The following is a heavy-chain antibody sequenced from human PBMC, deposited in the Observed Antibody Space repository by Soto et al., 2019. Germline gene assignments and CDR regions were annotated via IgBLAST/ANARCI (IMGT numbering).Heavy chain of an antibody. J-gene: IGHJ5*02. D-gene: IGHD3-10*01. V-gene: IGHV4-4*07. CDR1: GGSISSYY. CDR2: IYTSGST. Sequence: SETLSLTCTVSGGSISSYYWSWIRQPAGKGLEWIGRIYTSGSTNYNPSLKSRVTMSVDTSKNQFSLKLSSVTAADTAVYYCARDHSITMARGVMVPDWFGPWGQGTLVTVSS. CDR3: ARDHSITMARGVMVPDWFGP.